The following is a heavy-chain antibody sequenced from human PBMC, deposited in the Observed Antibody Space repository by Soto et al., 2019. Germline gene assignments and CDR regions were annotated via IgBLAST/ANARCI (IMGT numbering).Heavy chain of an antibody. CDR1: GFTFSSYA. V-gene: IGHV3-23*01. CDR2: ISGSGGSA. CDR3: AKGGIAQGFYYAWLLVF. D-gene: IGHD3-9*01. J-gene: IGHJ4*02. Sequence: EVQLLESGGGLVQPGGSLRLSCAASGFTFSSYAMSWVRQAPGKGLEWVSAISGSGGSAYYADSVKGRFTLSRDSSNNTPYLQMNSLRAEDTAVYYCAKGGIAQGFYYAWLLVFWGQGTLVTVSS.